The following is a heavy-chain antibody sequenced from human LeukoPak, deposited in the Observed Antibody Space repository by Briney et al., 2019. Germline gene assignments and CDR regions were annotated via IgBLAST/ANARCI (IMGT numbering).Heavy chain of an antibody. CDR3: ARGGSSSHVPSVPSPFDY. J-gene: IGHJ4*02. CDR2: INHSGST. D-gene: IGHD6-13*01. V-gene: IGHV4-34*01. CDR1: GGSFSGYY. Sequence: SETLSLTCAVYGGSFSGYYWSWIRQPPGKGLEWIGEINHSGSTNYNPSLKSRVTISVDTSKNQFSLKLSSVTAADTAVYYCARGGSSSHVPSVPSPFDYWGQGTLVTVSS.